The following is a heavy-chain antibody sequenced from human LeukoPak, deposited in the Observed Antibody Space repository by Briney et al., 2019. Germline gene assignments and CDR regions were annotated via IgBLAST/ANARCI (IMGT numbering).Heavy chain of an antibody. CDR2: INPNSGGT. Sequence: GASVKVSFKTSGYTFTDYYIHWVRQAPGQGLEWVGRINPNSGGTNYAQKFQGRVTLSRDTSISTAYMELSSLRSDDTAVYYCARDTPQYPHSGSQQVWGQGTMVTVSS. CDR3: ARDTPQYPHSGSQQV. CDR1: GYTFTDYY. V-gene: IGHV1-2*06. D-gene: IGHD1-26*01. J-gene: IGHJ3*01.